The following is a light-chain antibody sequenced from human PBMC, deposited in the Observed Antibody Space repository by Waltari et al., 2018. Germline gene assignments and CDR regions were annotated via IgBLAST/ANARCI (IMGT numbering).Light chain of an antibody. J-gene: IGLJ2*01. CDR1: TSNIWNNH. V-gene: IGLV1-51*02. Sequence: QSVLTQPPSVSAAPGQQGTPSCSGSTSNIWNNHVYCHQHFPGAAPKVLIYANDKRTTGIPDRFSGSKSGTSATLAITGLQTGDEADYYCGTWDNTLSANTLSAVFGGGTKVTVL. CDR3: GTWDNTLSANTLSAV. CDR2: AND.